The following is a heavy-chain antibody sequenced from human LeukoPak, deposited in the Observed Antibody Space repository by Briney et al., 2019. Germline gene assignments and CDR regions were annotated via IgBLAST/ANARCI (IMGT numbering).Heavy chain of an antibody. Sequence: SETLSLTCTVSGGSISSYYWSWIRQPAGKGLEWIGYIYHSGSTNYNPSLKSRVTISVDTSKNQFSLKLSSVTAADTAVYYCARGDGDTAMVNGFDYWGQGTLVTVSS. CDR2: IYHSGST. D-gene: IGHD5-18*01. CDR1: GGSISSYY. V-gene: IGHV4-59*12. J-gene: IGHJ4*02. CDR3: ARGDGDTAMVNGFDY.